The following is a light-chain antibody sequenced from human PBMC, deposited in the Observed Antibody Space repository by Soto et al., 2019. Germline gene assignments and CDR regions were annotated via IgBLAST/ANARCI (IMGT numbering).Light chain of an antibody. CDR3: QQYYSYPYT. Sequence: DIQMTQSPSTLSASVDRVTITCRASQIIGSSLAWYQQKPGKAPKLLIYDASTLQSGVPSRFSGSESGTEFTLTISSLQPDDSATYCCQQYYSYPYTFGQGTKLEIK. V-gene: IGKV1-5*01. CDR1: QIIGSS. J-gene: IGKJ2*01. CDR2: DAS.